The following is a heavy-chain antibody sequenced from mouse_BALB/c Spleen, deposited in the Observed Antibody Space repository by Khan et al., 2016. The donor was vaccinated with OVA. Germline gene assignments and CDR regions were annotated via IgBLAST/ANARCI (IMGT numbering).Heavy chain of an antibody. Sequence: EVQLQESGPGLVKPSQSLSLTCTVTGYSITTDYAWNWIRQFPGNKLEWMGYISYSGNTKYNPSIKSRISITRNTSKKQFFLQLKSVTTEDTARYYCARVYGGDFDYWGQGTTLTVSS. D-gene: IGHD1-1*01. J-gene: IGHJ2*01. CDR3: ARVYGGDFDY. V-gene: IGHV3-2*02. CDR1: GYSITTDYA. CDR2: ISYSGNT.